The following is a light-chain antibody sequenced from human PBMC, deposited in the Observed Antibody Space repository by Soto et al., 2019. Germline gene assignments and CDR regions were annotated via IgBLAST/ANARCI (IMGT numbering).Light chain of an antibody. CDR2: EGS. Sequence: QSALTQPASVSGSPGQSITMSCTGTSGDVGSYNLVSWYQHHPGKAPKLMIYEGSKRPSGVSNRFSGFKSGSTASLTISGLQAEDEADYYCCSYARSSTYVFGTGTKLTVL. V-gene: IGLV2-23*01. CDR3: CSYARSSTYV. CDR1: SGDVGSYNL. J-gene: IGLJ1*01.